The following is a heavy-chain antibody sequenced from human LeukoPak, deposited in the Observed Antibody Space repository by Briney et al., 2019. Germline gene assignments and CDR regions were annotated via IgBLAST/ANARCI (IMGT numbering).Heavy chain of an antibody. CDR1: GGSISSYY. CDR2: IYYSGST. CDR3: ASVLVY. J-gene: IGHJ1*01. Sequence: SETLSLTCTVSGGSISSYYWSWIRQPPGKGLEWIGSIYYSGSTYYNPSLKSRVTISVDTSKNQFSLKLSSVTAADTAVYYCASVLVYWGQGTLVTVSS. D-gene: IGHD2-8*02. V-gene: IGHV4-59*05.